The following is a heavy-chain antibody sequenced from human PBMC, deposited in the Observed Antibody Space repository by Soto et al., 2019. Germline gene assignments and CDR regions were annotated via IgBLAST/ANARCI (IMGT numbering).Heavy chain of an antibody. V-gene: IGHV1-18*01. Sequence: ASVKVSCKASGYTFTSYGISWVRQAPGQGXEWMGWISAYNGNTNYAQKLQGRVTMTTDTSTSTAYMELRSLRSDDTAVYYCARDGVAAAGTGYYYYYGMDVWGQGTTVTVFS. J-gene: IGHJ6*02. CDR1: GYTFTSYG. CDR2: ISAYNGNT. CDR3: ARDGVAAAGTGYYYYYGMDV. D-gene: IGHD6-13*01.